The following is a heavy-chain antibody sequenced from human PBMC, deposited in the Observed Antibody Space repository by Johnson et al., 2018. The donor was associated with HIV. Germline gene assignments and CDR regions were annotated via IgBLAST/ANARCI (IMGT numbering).Heavy chain of an antibody. J-gene: IGHJ3*02. CDR1: GFTFSDHY. D-gene: IGHD1-1*01. CDR2: ISSSSSSI. V-gene: IGHV3-11*01. CDR3: PRERAATNAWALDI. Sequence: QVQLVESGGGLVKPGGSLRLSCAVSGFTFSDHYMSWIRQAPGKGLEWVSYISSSSSSIYYADSVKGRFTISRDNAKNTLYLQMNSLRAEDTAVYYCPRERAATNAWALDIWGQGTLVTVSS.